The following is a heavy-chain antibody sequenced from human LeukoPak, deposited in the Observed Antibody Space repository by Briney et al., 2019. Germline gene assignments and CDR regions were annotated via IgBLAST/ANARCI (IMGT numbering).Heavy chain of an antibody. CDR2: ISGSGGTT. V-gene: IGHV3-23*01. CDR3: AKDFWQWFGELWSY. Sequence: GGSLRLSCAASGFTFSSYALSWVRQAPGKRLEWVSGISGSGGTTYYADSVKGRFTISRDNSKNTLYLQMNSLRAEDTAVYYCAKDFWQWFGELWSYWGQGTLVTVSS. CDR1: GFTFSSYA. J-gene: IGHJ4*02. D-gene: IGHD3-10*01.